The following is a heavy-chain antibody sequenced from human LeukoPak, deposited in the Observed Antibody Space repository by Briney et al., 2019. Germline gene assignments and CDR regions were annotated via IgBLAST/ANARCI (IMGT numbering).Heavy chain of an antibody. D-gene: IGHD3-10*01. CDR1: GYSISRGYY. CDR2: IYHTGST. CDR3: ARAGWIITSGIDY. Sequence: PSETLSLTCGVSGYSISRGYYWAWIPHPPGKGLESIGTIYHTGSTYSTPSLGSRVTLSVDTSKNEFSLNLNSVTAADTAVYYCARAGWIITSGIDYWGQGALVTVSS. V-gene: IGHV4-38-2*01. J-gene: IGHJ4*02.